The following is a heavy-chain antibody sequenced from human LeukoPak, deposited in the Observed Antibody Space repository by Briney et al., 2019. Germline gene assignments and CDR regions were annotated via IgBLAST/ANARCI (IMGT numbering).Heavy chain of an antibody. CDR3: ARDGSSSWYYYMDV. D-gene: IGHD6-13*01. J-gene: IGHJ6*03. CDR2: IYHSGST. V-gene: IGHV4-38-2*02. CDR1: GYSISSGYY. Sequence: SETLSLTCSVSGYSISSGYYWGWIRQPPGKGLEWIGSIYHSGSTYDNPSLKSRVTISVDTSKNQFSLKLSSVTAADTAVYYCARDGSSSWYYYMDVWGRGTTVTVSS.